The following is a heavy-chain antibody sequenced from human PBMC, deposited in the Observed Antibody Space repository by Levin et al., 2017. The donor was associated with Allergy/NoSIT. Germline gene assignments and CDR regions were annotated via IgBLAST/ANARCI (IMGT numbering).Heavy chain of an antibody. D-gene: IGHD3-22*01. V-gene: IGHV1-3*04. Sequence: AASVKVSCKASGYTFTSYAVHWVRQAPGQRLEWMGWINTGNGNTRYSQEFQGRVTITRDTSASTAYMELSSLRSEDTAVYYCAREYYYDSSGSAPYYYYGMDVWGPGTTVTVSS. J-gene: IGHJ6*02. CDR2: INTGNGNT. CDR1: GYTFTSYA. CDR3: AREYYYDSSGSAPYYYYGMDV.